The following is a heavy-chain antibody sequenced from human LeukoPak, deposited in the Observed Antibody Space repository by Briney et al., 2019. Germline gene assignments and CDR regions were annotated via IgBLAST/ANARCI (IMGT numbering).Heavy chain of an antibody. CDR2: IKQDGSEK. V-gene: IGHV3-7*01. CDR1: GFTFSSYW. Sequence: GGSLRLSCAASGFTFSSYWMSWVRQAPGKGLEWVANIKQDGSEKYYVDSVKGRFTISRDNAKNSLYMQMNSLRAEDTAVYYCARAEFGELYRFDYWGQGTLVTVSS. J-gene: IGHJ4*02. D-gene: IGHD3-10*01. CDR3: ARAEFGELYRFDY.